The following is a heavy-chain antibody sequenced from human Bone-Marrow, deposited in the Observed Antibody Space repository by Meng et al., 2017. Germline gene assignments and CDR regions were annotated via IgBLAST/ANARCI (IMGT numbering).Heavy chain of an antibody. Sequence: SETLSLTCVVSGGSFSDYYWSWIRQPPGKGLEWIGEINHSGSTNYNPSLESRATISIDTSKNNLSLKLSSVTAADSAVYYCARGPTTMAHDFDYWGQGTLVTVSS. CDR2: INHSGST. D-gene: IGHD4-11*01. V-gene: IGHV4-34*01. CDR3: ARGPTTMAHDFDY. CDR1: GGSFSDYY. J-gene: IGHJ4*02.